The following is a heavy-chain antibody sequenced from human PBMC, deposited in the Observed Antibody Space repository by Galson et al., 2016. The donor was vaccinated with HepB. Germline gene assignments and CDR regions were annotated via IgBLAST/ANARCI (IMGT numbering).Heavy chain of an antibody. CDR1: GGSISSYH. CDR2: VYTGGST. CDR3: VRDSFGENH. D-gene: IGHD3-10*01. J-gene: IGHJ1*01. Sequence: ETLSLTCTLSGGSISSYHWNLIRQPAGKGLEWIGSVYTGGSTNYNPSLRSRLTISADTSKNQVSLRVTSATAADTAVYYCVRDSFGENHWGQGTLVTVSS. V-gene: IGHV4-4*07.